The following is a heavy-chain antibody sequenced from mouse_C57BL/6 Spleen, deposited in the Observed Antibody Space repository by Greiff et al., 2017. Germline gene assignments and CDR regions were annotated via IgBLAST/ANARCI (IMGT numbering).Heavy chain of an antibody. V-gene: IGHV1-82*01. J-gene: IGHJ4*01. CDR1: GYAFSSSW. CDR2: IYPGDGDT. CDR3: ARTARATAYAMDY. Sequence: VQLQQSGPELVKPGASVKISCKASGYAFSSSWMNWVKQRPGKGLEWIGRIYPGDGDTNYNGKFKGKATLTADKSSSPAYMQLSSLTSEDSAVYVGARTARATAYAMDYWGQGTSVTVSS. D-gene: IGHD3-2*01.